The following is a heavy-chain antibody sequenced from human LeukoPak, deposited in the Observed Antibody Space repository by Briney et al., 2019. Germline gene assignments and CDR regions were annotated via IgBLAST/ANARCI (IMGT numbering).Heavy chain of an antibody. D-gene: IGHD3-9*01. Sequence: PSETVSRICTVSGGSISSSSYYWGWLRQPPGKGLEWIGTIYYSGSTYYNPSLKSRVTISVDTYKNQFSLKLSSVTAADTAVYYCARLDSIHLINNWGQGTLVTVSS. V-gene: IGHV4-39*01. CDR3: ARLDSIHLINN. J-gene: IGHJ4*02. CDR1: GGSISSSSYY. CDR2: IYYSGST.